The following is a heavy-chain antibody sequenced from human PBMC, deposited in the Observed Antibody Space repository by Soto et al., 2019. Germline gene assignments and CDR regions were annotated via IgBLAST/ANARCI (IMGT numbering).Heavy chain of an antibody. Sequence: LSLTCAVYGGSFSGYYWSWIRQPPGKGLEWIGEINHSGSTNYNPSLKSRVTISVDTSKNQFSLKLSSVTAADTAVYYCARVGITIFGVVIERGWFDPWGQGTLVTVSS. J-gene: IGHJ5*02. CDR2: INHSGST. D-gene: IGHD3-3*01. CDR1: GGSFSGYY. V-gene: IGHV4-34*01. CDR3: ARVGITIFGVVIERGWFDP.